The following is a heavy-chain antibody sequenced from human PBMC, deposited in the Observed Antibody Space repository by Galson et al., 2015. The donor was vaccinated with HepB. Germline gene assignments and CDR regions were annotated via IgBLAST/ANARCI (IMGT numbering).Heavy chain of an antibody. V-gene: IGHV1-18*01. J-gene: IGHJ4*02. CDR3: ARDEADYYYDSSGYLYND. D-gene: IGHD3-22*01. Sequence: SVKVSCKASGYTFSSYGITWVRQAPGQGLEWMGWISGYNYNTEYGQKFKGRVTMTADTSTNTAYLELRNLRSDDTAVYYCARDEADYYYDSSGYLYNDWGQGTLVTVSS. CDR1: GYTFSSYG. CDR2: ISGYNYNT.